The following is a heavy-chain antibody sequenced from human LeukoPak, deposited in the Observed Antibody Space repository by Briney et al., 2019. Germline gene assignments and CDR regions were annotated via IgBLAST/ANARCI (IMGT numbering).Heavy chain of an antibody. CDR1: GYTLTSYD. V-gene: IGHV1-8*03. D-gene: IGHD3-3*01. Sequence: ASVKVSCKASGYTLTSYDINWVRQATGQGLEWMGWMNPNSGNTGYAQKFQGRVTITRNTSISTAYMELSSLRSEDTAVYYCARGVNYDFWSGYYTARQETFDYWGQGTLVTVSS. J-gene: IGHJ4*02. CDR2: MNPNSGNT. CDR3: ARGVNYDFWSGYYTARQETFDY.